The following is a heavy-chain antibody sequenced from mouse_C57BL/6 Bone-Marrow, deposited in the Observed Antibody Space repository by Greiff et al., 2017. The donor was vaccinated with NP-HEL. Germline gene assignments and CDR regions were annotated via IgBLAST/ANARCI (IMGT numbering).Heavy chain of an antibody. V-gene: IGHV5-16*01. CDR1: GFTFSDYY. CDR2: INYDGSST. J-gene: IGHJ2*01. D-gene: IGHD2-4*01. Sequence: EVKLVESEGGLVQPGSSMKLSCTASGFTFSDYYMAWVRQVPEKGLEWVANINYDGSSTYYLDSLKSRFIISRDNAKNILYLQMSSLKSEDTATYYCARDNYEEFDYWGQGTTLTVSS. CDR3: ARDNYEEFDY.